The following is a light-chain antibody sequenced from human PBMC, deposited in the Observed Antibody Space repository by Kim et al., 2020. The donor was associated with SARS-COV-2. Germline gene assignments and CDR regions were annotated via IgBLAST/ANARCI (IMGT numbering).Light chain of an antibody. CDR3: AAWDDSLNGQGV. V-gene: IGLV1-44*01. CDR2: SNN. CDR1: SANIGSNT. Sequence: QRVTNACSGSSANIGSNTVNWYRQLPGTAPKLLIYSNNQRPSGVPDRFSGSKSGTSASLAISGLQSEDEADYYCAAWDDSLNGQGVFGGGTQLTVL. J-gene: IGLJ2*01.